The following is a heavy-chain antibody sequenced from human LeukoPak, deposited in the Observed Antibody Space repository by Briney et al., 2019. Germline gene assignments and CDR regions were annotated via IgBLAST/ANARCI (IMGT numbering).Heavy chain of an antibody. Sequence: ASVKVSCKVSGYTVTELSIHWVRQAPGKGLEWMGGFDPEDGKTIHAQKLQGRVSMPEDTSTDTAYMDLRSLRSEDTAVYYCATGGWDYFDSWGQGTLVTVSP. V-gene: IGHV1-24*01. CDR3: ATGGWDYFDS. CDR1: GYTVTELS. D-gene: IGHD6-19*01. CDR2: FDPEDGKT. J-gene: IGHJ4*02.